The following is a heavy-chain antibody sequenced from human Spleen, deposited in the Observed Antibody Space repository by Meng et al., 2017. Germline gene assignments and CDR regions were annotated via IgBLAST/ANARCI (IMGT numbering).Heavy chain of an antibody. CDR3: ARSYGSGTYWYFDL. Sequence: SETLSLTCTVSGDSISSYFWSWIRQPPGKGLEWIGFIYHTGSTDCNPSLKRRVTISVVTSNNHFSLKLTSVTAADTAVYYCARSYGSGTYWYFDLWGRGTLVTVSS. J-gene: IGHJ2*01. D-gene: IGHD3-10*01. CDR2: IYHTGST. CDR1: GDSISSYF. V-gene: IGHV4-59*01.